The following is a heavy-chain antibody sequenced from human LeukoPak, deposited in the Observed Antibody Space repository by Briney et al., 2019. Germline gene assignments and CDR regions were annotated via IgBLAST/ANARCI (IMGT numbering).Heavy chain of an antibody. CDR3: AKDYSNYEYYFDY. Sequence: GGSLRLSCAASGFTFSSYAMSWVRQAPGQGLEWVSAISGSGGSTYYADSVKGRLTISRDNSKNTLYLHMNSLRAEDTAVYYCAKDYSNYEYYFDYWGQGTLVTVSS. D-gene: IGHD4-11*01. CDR1: GFTFSSYA. V-gene: IGHV3-23*01. CDR2: ISGSGGST. J-gene: IGHJ4*02.